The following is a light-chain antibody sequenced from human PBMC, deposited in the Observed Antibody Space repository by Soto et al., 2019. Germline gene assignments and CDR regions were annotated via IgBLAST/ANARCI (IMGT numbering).Light chain of an antibody. CDR3: QQYGSSST. Sequence: EIVLTQSPGTLSLSPGERATLSCRASQSISSSYLAWYQQKPGQAPRLLIYGASSRATGIPDRFSGSGSGTDVTLTISRLEPEDFAEDDCQQYGSSSTVGQGTKVETK. V-gene: IGKV3-20*01. J-gene: IGKJ1*01. CDR2: GAS. CDR1: QSISSSY.